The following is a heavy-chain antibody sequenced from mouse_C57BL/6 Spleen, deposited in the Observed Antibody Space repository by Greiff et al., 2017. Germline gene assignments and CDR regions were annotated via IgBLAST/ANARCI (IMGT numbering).Heavy chain of an antibody. CDR2: ISSGSSTI. J-gene: IGHJ3*01. CDR1: GFTFSDYG. CDR3: ARPYYYGSSYGWFAY. V-gene: IGHV5-17*01. D-gene: IGHD1-1*01. Sequence: EVQLVESGGGLVKPGGSLKLSCAASGFTFSDYGMHWVRQAPEKGLEWVAYISSGSSTIYYADTVKGRFTISRDNAKHTRFLQMTSLRSEDTAMYYCARPYYYGSSYGWFAYWGQGTLVTVSA.